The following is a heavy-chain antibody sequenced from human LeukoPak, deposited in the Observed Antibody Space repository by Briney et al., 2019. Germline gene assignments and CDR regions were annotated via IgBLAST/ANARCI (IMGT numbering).Heavy chain of an antibody. V-gene: IGHV4-59*01. CDR1: GGSFNDNY. D-gene: IGHD2-15*01. CDR2: VYHNGHS. J-gene: IGHJ5*01. Sequence: SETLSLTCNVSGGSFNDNYWNWIRHLPGKGLEWIGYVYHNGHSDYNPSLKSRVTISVDTSTNQFSLKMISVTAADTAVYYCASPGYSSGWLDSWGHGSLVIVSS. CDR3: ASPGYSSGWLDS.